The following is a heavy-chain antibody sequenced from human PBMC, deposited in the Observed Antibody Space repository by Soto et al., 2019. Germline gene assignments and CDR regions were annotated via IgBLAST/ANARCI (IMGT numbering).Heavy chain of an antibody. CDR1: GFTFSSYG. CDR2: ISYDGSNK. CDR3: AKNWGQQMLDWFDP. J-gene: IGHJ5*02. V-gene: IGHV3-30*18. Sequence: GGSLRLSCAASGFTFSSYGMHWVRQAPGKGLEWVAVISYDGSNKYYADSVKGRFTISRDNSKNTLYLQMNSLRVEDTAVYYCAKNWGQQMLDWFDPWGQGTLVNLSS. D-gene: IGHD3-16*01.